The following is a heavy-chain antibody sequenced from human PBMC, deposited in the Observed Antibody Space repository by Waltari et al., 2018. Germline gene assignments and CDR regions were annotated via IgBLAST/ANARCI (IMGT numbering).Heavy chain of an antibody. CDR2: ISYDGSNK. Sequence: QVQLVESGGGVVQPGRSLRLSCAASGFTFSSYAMHWVRQAPGKGLEWVAVISYDGSNKAYADSVNGLFTISRDNSKNTLYLQMNSLRAEDTAVYYCARVRSSGWYSEYFQHWGQGTLVTVSS. D-gene: IGHD6-19*01. CDR1: GFTFSSYA. CDR3: ARVRSSGWYSEYFQH. J-gene: IGHJ1*01. V-gene: IGHV3-30-3*01.